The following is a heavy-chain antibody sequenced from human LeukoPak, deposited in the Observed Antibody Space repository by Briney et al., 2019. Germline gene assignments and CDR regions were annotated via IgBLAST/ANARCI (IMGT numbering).Heavy chain of an antibody. Sequence: GGSLRLSCAASAFIFSDYPMHWVRQAPGKGLEWVAVISYDGREKYYAASVKGRFTISRDNSKNTLYLQMNSPRVEDTAIYYCARAADPFDFWGQGTLVTVSS. CDR2: ISYDGREK. CDR3: ARAADPFDF. D-gene: IGHD6-19*01. CDR1: AFIFSDYP. V-gene: IGHV3-30*04. J-gene: IGHJ4*02.